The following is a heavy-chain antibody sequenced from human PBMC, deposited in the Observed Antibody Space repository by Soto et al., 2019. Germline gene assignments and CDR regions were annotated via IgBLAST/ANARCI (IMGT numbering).Heavy chain of an antibody. J-gene: IGHJ4*02. V-gene: IGHV6-1*01. D-gene: IGHD1-26*01. Sequence: PSQTLSLTCAISGGIVSSNSAAWNWIRQSPSRGIEWLGRTYYRSKSYNEYAVSVKSRITIKPDTSKNQFSLQLNSVIPEETAVYYCAGMQDGALAYWGKGTLVTVSS. CDR3: AGMQDGALAY. CDR1: GGIVSSNSAA. CDR2: TYYRSKSYN.